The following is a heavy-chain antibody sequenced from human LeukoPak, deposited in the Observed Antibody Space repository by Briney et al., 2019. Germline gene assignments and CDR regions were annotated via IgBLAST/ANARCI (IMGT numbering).Heavy chain of an antibody. CDR3: ARDVGLRLRAGGDAFDI. D-gene: IGHD4-17*01. J-gene: IGHJ3*02. V-gene: IGHV3-66*02. Sequence: PGGSLRLSCAASGFTVSSNYMKWVRQVPGKGLEGVLFIYSGGSTYYADSVKGRFTISRDNSKNTLYLQMNSLRAEDTAVYYCARDVGLRLRAGGDAFDIWGQGTMVTVSS. CDR1: GFTVSSNY. CDR2: IYSGGST.